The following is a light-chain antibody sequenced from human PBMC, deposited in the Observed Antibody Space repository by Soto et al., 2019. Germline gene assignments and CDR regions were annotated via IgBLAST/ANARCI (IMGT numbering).Light chain of an antibody. J-gene: IGKJ4*01. Sequence: EIVMTQSPATLSVSPGERVTLSCRASQSVSASLAWFQQRPGQAPRLLIFAASTTASVIPARFSGSGYGTEFTLTIDSLQSEDLAVYFCLQRRNWPPLTFGGGTKVEIK. CDR1: QSVSAS. V-gene: IGKV3-15*01. CDR2: AAS. CDR3: LQRRNWPPLT.